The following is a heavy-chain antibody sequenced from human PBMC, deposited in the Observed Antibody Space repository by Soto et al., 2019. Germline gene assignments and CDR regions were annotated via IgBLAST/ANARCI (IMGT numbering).Heavy chain of an antibody. V-gene: IGHV3-23*01. J-gene: IGHJ6*02. CDR2: ISGSGGST. CDR3: AKCITIFGVAPVTGMDV. CDR1: GFTFSSYA. D-gene: IGHD3-3*01. Sequence: PGGSLRLSCAASGFTFSSYAMSWVRQAPGKGLEWVSAISGSGGSTYYADSVKGRFTISRDNSKNTLYLQMNSLRAEDTAVYYCAKCITIFGVAPVTGMDVWGQGTTVTVS.